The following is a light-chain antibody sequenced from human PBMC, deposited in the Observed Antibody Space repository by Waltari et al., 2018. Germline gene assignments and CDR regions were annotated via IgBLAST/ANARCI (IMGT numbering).Light chain of an antibody. V-gene: IGKV3-11*01. CDR2: DAS. CDR1: PSITNY. CDR3: QQRSKWPLT. Sequence: DIVFTQSPATLSLSPGERATLSCRASPSITNYLTWYQLKPGQAPRLPIYDASNRATGIPARFSGSGSGTDFTLTISNLEPEDSAVYYCQQRSKWPLTFGGGTKVEIK. J-gene: IGKJ4*01.